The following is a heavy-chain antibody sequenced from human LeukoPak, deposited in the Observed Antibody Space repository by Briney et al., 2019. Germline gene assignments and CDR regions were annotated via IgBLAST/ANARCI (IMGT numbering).Heavy chain of an antibody. CDR2: IKQDGSEK. D-gene: IGHD3-16*02. V-gene: IGHV3-7*01. CDR3: ARAGNYDYVWGSYRLDY. CDR1: GFTFSSYW. Sequence: GGSLRLSCAASGFTFSSYWMSWVRQAPGKGLEWVANIKQDGSEKYYVDSVKDRFTISRDNAKNSLYLQMNSLRAEDTAVYYCARAGNYDYVWGSYRLDYWGQGTLVTVSS. J-gene: IGHJ4*02.